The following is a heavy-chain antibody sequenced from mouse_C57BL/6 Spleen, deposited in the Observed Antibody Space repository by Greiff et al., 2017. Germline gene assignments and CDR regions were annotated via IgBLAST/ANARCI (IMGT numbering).Heavy chain of an antibody. CDR2: IDPSDSYT. Sequence: QVQLQQPGAELVMPGASVKLSCKASGYTFTSYWMHWVKQRPGQGLEWIGEIDPSDSYTNYNQKFKGKSTLTVDKSSSTAYMQLSSLTSEDSAVYYCARSYGSSWGYFDVWGTGTTVTVSS. J-gene: IGHJ1*03. CDR1: GYTFTSYW. V-gene: IGHV1-69*01. D-gene: IGHD1-1*01. CDR3: ARSYGSSWGYFDV.